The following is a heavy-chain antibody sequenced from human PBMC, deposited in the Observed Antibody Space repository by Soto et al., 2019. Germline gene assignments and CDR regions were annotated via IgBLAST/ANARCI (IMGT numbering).Heavy chain of an antibody. J-gene: IGHJ3*02. CDR1: GFTFSSYA. V-gene: IGHV3-23*01. Sequence: GGSLRLSCAASGFTFSSYAMSWVRQAPGKGLEWVSAISGSGGSTYYADSVKGRFTISRDNSKNTLYLQMNSLRAEDTAVYYCAKDGTADALILPGDALDIWGQGTMATVSS. CDR3: AKDGTADALILPGDALDI. D-gene: IGHD2-2*01. CDR2: ISGSGGST.